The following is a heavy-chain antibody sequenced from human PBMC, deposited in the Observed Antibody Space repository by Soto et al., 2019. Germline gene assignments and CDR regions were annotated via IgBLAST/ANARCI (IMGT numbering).Heavy chain of an antibody. CDR2: IIPIFGTA. Sequence: AVLVSCRSSGGTFRSYAISWVRQAPGQGLEWMGGIIPIFGTANYAQKFQGRVTITADESTSTVYMQLSSLRSEDTVVYYCARYKDRQQLGGNYSYIMDVWGQGTTVTVSS. V-gene: IGHV1-69*01. D-gene: IGHD1-1*01. CDR3: ARYKDRQQLGGNYSYIMDV. CDR1: GGTFRSYA. J-gene: IGHJ6*01.